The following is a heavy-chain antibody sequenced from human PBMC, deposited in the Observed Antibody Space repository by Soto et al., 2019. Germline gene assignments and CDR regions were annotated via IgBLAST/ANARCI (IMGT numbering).Heavy chain of an antibody. CDR2: IKSKTDGGTT. D-gene: IGHD1-26*01. CDR3: TTDEWE. Sequence: EVQLVESGGGLVKPGGSFEPSVAASGLIFVTGWMSWVRQAPGKGLEWVGRIKSKTDGGTTDYAAPVKGRFTISRDDSKNTLYLQMNSLKIEDTAVYYCTTDEWEWGQGTLVTVSS. V-gene: IGHV3-15*05. J-gene: IGHJ4*02. CDR1: GLIFVTGW.